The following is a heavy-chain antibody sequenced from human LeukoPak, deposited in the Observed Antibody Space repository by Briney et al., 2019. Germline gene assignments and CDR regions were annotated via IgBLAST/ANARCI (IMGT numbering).Heavy chain of an antibody. D-gene: IGHD1-26*01. CDR2: IKQDGSEK. CDR3: ARDRQWDLDYYYYMDV. CDR1: GFTFSSYW. J-gene: IGHJ6*03. V-gene: IGHV3-7*01. Sequence: PGGSLRLSCAASGFTFSSYWMSWVRQAPGRGLEWVANIKQDGSEKYYVDSVKGRFTISRDNAKNSLYLQMNSLRAEDTAVYYCARDRQWDLDYYYYMDVWGKGTMVTVSS.